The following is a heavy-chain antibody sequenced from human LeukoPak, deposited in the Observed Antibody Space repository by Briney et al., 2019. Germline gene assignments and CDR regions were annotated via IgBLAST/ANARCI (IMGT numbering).Heavy chain of an antibody. CDR2: IKQDGSEK. V-gene: IGHV3-7*01. CDR3: ASSESGYSSSWYRGYYFDY. CDR1: GFTFTKYW. J-gene: IGHJ4*02. Sequence: GDSLRLSCAASGFTFTKYWMSWVRQAPGKGLEWVANIKQDGSEKYYVDSVKGRFTISRDNAKNSLYLQMNSLRAEDTAVYYCASSESGYSSSWYRGYYFDYWGQGTLVTVSS. D-gene: IGHD6-13*01.